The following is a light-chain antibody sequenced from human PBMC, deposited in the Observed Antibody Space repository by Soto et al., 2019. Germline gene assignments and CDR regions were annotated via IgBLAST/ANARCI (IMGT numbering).Light chain of an antibody. V-gene: IGKV3-20*01. CDR2: GAS. CDR1: QSVRSSN. J-gene: IGKJ3*01. Sequence: EIVLTQSPGTLSLSPGERGTLSCRASQSVRSSNLAWYQQKPGQAPRLLIYGASNRATGIPDRFSGSGSGTDFTLTISRLEPEDCAVYYCQQYGSSPLTFGPGTKVDFK. CDR3: QQYGSSPLT.